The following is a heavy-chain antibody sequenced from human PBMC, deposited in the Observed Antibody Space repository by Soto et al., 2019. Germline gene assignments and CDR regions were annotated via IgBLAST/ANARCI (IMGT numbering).Heavy chain of an antibody. V-gene: IGHV2-5*01. J-gene: IGHJ4*02. CDR3: AHSQHFYAGSACYFDF. CDR2: LYWNDDE. CDR1: GFSLSSSGVG. Sequence: SGPTLVNPTQTLTLTCAFSGFSLSSSGVGVGWIRQPPGKALEWLALLYWNDDERYSPSLRSRLSITKDTSKTQVVLTMTNMDPVDTATYYCAHSQHFYAGSACYFDFRCQGTLVTVSS. D-gene: IGHD2-2*01.